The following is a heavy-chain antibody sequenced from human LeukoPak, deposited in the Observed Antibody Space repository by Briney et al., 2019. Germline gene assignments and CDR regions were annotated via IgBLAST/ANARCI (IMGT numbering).Heavy chain of an antibody. CDR1: GYTFTTYY. CDR3: ARLVVPVAEGAFDV. D-gene: IGHD2-2*01. CDR2: INPSDGST. Sequence: GASVKVSCKASGYTFTTYYIHWVRQAPGQGLEWMGIINPSDGSTSYAQKFQGRVTMTRDTSTSTVYMELSSLRSEDTAVYYCARLVVPVAEGAFDVWGQGTMVTVSS. J-gene: IGHJ3*01. V-gene: IGHV1-46*01.